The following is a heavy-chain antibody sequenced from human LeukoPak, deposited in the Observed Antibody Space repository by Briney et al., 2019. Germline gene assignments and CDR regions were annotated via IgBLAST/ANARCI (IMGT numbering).Heavy chain of an antibody. J-gene: IGHJ4*02. V-gene: IGHV4-38-2*02. D-gene: IGHD5-12*01. CDR2: IYHSGST. CDR3: ARRDSGHFDY. Sequence: PSETLSLTCTVSGYSISSGYYWGWIRQPPGKGLEWIGSIYHSGSTNYNPSLKSRVTISVDKSKNQFSLKLSSVTAADTAVYYCARRDSGHFDYWGQGTLVTVSS. CDR1: GYSISSGYY.